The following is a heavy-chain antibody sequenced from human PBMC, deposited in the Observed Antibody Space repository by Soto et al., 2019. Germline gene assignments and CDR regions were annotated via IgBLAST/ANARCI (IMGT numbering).Heavy chain of an antibody. D-gene: IGHD2-15*01. Sequence: QVQLVQSGAEVKKPGSSVKVSCKASGGTFSSYTISWVRQAPGQGLEWMGRIIPILGIANYAQKFQGRVTITADKSTSTAYMELSSLRSEDTAVYYCVSSLGYCSGGSCSTFDYWGQGTLVTVSS. CDR3: VSSLGYCSGGSCSTFDY. CDR2: IIPILGIA. V-gene: IGHV1-69*02. J-gene: IGHJ4*02. CDR1: GGTFSSYT.